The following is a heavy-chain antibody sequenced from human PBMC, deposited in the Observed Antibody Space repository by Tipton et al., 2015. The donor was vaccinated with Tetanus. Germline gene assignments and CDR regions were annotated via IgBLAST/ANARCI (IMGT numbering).Heavy chain of an antibody. D-gene: IGHD3-16*01. J-gene: IGHJ5*02. CDR2: IYYGGAN. CDR3: GGGLVGWYDP. V-gene: IGHV4-61*01. Sequence: LRLSCSVSGGSVNSGTYYWSWIRQPPGKGLEWLGDIYYGGANQSNPQLESPVTISMDTTENQVSLTVASVADAVTAFYSCGGGLVGWYDPWGRGTLVSVSS. CDR1: GGSVNSGTYY.